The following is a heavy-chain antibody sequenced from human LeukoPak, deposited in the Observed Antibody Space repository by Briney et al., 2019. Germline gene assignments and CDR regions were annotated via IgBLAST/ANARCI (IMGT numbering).Heavy chain of an antibody. CDR1: GYTFTSYG. V-gene: IGHV1-18*01. D-gene: IGHD3-10*01. J-gene: IGHJ6*02. Sequence: ASVKVSCKASGYTFTSYGISWVRQAPGQGLEWMGWISAYNGNTNYAQKLQGRVTMTTDTSTSTAYMELRSLRSDDTAVYYCARDLGPGSSPKYYYYYGMDVWGQGTTVTVSS. CDR2: ISAYNGNT. CDR3: ARDLGPGSSPKYYYYYGMDV.